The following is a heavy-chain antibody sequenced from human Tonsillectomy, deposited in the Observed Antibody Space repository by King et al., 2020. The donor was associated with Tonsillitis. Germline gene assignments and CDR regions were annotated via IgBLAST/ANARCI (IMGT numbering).Heavy chain of an antibody. Sequence: VQLQESGPGLVKPSQTLSLTCSVSGDSISSGSYFWSWIRQPAGKGLEWVGRIYISGSTNYNPSLKSRVTMSVDTSRNQFSLKLTSVTAADTAVYYCARGSLVIQPFFFDSWGQGILVTVSS. D-gene: IGHD2-21*01. CDR3: ARGSLVIQPFFFDS. CDR1: GDSISSGSYF. J-gene: IGHJ4*02. CDR2: IYISGST. V-gene: IGHV4-61*02.